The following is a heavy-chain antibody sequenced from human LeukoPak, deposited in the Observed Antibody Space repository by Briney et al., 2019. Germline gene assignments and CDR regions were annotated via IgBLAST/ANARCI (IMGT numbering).Heavy chain of an antibody. CDR2: IYYSGST. Sequence: PSETLSLTCTVSGGSISSGGYYWSWIRQHPGKGLEWIGYIYYSGSTYYNPSLKSRVTISVDTSKNQFSLKLSSVTAADTAVYYCARDVRHSGHGFGFDYWGQGTLVTVSS. J-gene: IGHJ4*02. CDR3: ARDVRHSGHGFGFDY. V-gene: IGHV4-31*03. D-gene: IGHD5-12*01. CDR1: GGSISSGGYY.